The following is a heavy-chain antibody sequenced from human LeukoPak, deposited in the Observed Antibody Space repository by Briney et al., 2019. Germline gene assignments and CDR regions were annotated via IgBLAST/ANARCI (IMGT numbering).Heavy chain of an antibody. CDR1: GGSFSGYY. Sequence: SETLSLTCAVYGGSFSGYYWSWIRQPPGKGLEWIGEINHSGSTNYNPSPKSRVTISVDTSKNQFSLKLSSVTAADTAVYYCARGWQWLAPNDYWGQGTLVTVSS. CDR2: INHSGST. V-gene: IGHV4-34*01. CDR3: ARGWQWLAPNDY. D-gene: IGHD6-19*01. J-gene: IGHJ4*02.